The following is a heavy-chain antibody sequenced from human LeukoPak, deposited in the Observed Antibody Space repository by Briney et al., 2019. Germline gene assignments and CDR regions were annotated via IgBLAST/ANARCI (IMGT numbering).Heavy chain of an antibody. CDR3: ARAISGSYVRFDP. CDR2: ISSSSSYI. CDR1: GFTSSSYS. Sequence: PGGSLRLSCAASGFTSSSYSMNWVRQAPGKGLEWVSSISSSSSYIYYADSVKGRFTISRDNAKNSLCLQMNSLRAEDTAVYYCARAISGSYVRFDPWGQGTLVTVSS. J-gene: IGHJ5*02. V-gene: IGHV3-21*01. D-gene: IGHD1-26*01.